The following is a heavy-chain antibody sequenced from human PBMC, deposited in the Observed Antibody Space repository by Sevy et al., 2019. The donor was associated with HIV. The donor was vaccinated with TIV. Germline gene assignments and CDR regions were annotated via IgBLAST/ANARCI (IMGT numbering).Heavy chain of an antibody. Sequence: ASVKVSCKASGYTFTGYYMHWVRQAPGQGLEWMGWINPNSGGTNYAQKCQGRVTMTRDTSISTAYMELSRLRSDDTAVYYCASLIVGATFDYWGQGTLVTVSS. CDR1: GYTFTGYY. V-gene: IGHV1-2*02. CDR2: INPNSGGT. D-gene: IGHD1-26*01. CDR3: ASLIVGATFDY. J-gene: IGHJ4*02.